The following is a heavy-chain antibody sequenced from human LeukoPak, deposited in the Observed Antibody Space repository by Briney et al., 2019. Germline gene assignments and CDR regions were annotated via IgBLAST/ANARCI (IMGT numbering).Heavy chain of an antibody. CDR1: GFTFSSYA. D-gene: IGHD5-24*01. J-gene: IGHJ4*02. Sequence: GGSLRLSCAASGFTFSSYAMSWVRQAPGRGLEWVSAISGSGGSTYYADSVKGRFTISRDNSKNTLYLQMNSLRAEDTAVYYCAKIIDGYNFSDYWGQGTLVTVSS. V-gene: IGHV3-23*01. CDR2: ISGSGGST. CDR3: AKIIDGYNFSDY.